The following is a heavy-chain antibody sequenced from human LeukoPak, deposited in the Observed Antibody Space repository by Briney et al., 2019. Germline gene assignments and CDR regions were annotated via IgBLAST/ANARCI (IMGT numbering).Heavy chain of an antibody. CDR1: GFTFSSYW. Sequence: PGGSLRLSCAASGFTFSSYWMRWVRQAPGKGLEWVANIKQDGSEKNYVDSVKGRFTISRDNAKNSLYLQMNSLRAEDTAVYYCARDLVGAANFDYWGQGTLVTVSS. CDR2: IKQDGSEK. CDR3: ARDLVGAANFDY. J-gene: IGHJ4*02. V-gene: IGHV3-7*03. D-gene: IGHD1-26*01.